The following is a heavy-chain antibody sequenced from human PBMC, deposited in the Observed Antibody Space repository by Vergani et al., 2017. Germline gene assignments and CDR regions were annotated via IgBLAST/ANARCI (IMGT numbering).Heavy chain of an antibody. J-gene: IGHJ4*02. Sequence: EVQLVESGGGLVQPGRSLRLSCTASGFTFGDYAMSWFRQAPGKGLEWVGFIRSKAYGGTTEYAASVKGRFTISRDDSKSIAYLQMNSLKTEDTAVYYCTTDPVVVAATPSIDYWGQGTLVTVSS. CDR2: IRSKAYGGTT. D-gene: IGHD2-15*01. CDR1: GFTFGDYA. CDR3: TTDPVVVAATPSIDY. V-gene: IGHV3-49*03.